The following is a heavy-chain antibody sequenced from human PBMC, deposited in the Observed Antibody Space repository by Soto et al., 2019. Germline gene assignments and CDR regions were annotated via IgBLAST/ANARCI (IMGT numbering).Heavy chain of an antibody. CDR1: GFTFDDYA. V-gene: IGHV3-9*01. D-gene: IGHD3-10*01. CDR2: ISWNSGSI. Sequence: EVQLVESGGGLVQPGRSLRLSCAASGFTFDDYAMHWVRHAPGKGLVWVSGISWNSGSIGYADSVKGRVTISRDNAKNWLYLQMNSLRAEDTALYYCAKDSRAEAGAGYCQHWGPGTLVTVGS. J-gene: IGHJ1*01. CDR3: AKDSRAEAGAGYCQH.